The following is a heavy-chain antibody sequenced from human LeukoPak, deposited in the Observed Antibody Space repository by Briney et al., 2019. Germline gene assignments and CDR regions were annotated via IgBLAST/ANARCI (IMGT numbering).Heavy chain of an antibody. J-gene: IGHJ4*02. Sequence: GGSLRLSCAASGFTFGSYAMSWVRQAPGKGLEWVSSVRGGGDNIQYAVSVKGRFTISRDNSNKTLHLQMNNLRVDDTAVYYCAKEFFGSGNSFNGVFDSWGQGTLVIVSS. V-gene: IGHV3-23*01. CDR2: VRGGGDNI. CDR3: AKEFFGSGNSFNGVFDS. D-gene: IGHD3-10*01. CDR1: GFTFGSYA.